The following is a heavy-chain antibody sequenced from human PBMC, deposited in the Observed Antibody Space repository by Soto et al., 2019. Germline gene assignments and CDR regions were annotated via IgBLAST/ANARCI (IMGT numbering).Heavy chain of an antibody. CDR1: GLTLSDHY. Sequence: EVQLVESGGGLVQPGGSLRLSCAASGLTLSDHYMDWVRQAPGKGLEWVARSRNKDHSYSTEYAASVKGRFTISRDDSQNSLYLLMTSLKAEDTAVYYCVRGHWSFDYWGQGTVVTVSS. CDR2: SRNKDHSYST. J-gene: IGHJ4*02. V-gene: IGHV3-72*01. D-gene: IGHD2-8*02. CDR3: VRGHWSFDY.